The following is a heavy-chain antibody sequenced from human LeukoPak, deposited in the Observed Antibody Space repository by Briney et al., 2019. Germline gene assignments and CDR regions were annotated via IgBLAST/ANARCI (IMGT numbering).Heavy chain of an antibody. Sequence: SETLSLTCAVSGGSFSNYFCSWIRQRAGRGLEWIGRIHTSGSTNYNPSLKSRVTMSVDTAKNQFSLKLGSVSASDTAVYYCARDPEGHGNYFDYWGQGALVTVSS. J-gene: IGHJ4*02. V-gene: IGHV4-4*07. D-gene: IGHD1-14*01. CDR3: ARDPEGHGNYFDY. CDR2: IHTSGST. CDR1: GGSFSNYF.